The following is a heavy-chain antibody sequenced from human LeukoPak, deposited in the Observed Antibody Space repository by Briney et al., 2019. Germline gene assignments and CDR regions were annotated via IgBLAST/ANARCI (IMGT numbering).Heavy chain of an antibody. Sequence: ASVKVSCKASGYTFTNYAMHWVRQAPGQRLEWMGWIYAGNGNTKYSQKLQGRVTITRDTSANTAYMELSSLRSEDTAVYYCAREDRYYYGMDVWGQGTTVTVSS. J-gene: IGHJ6*02. CDR3: AREDRYYYGMDV. CDR2: IYAGNGNT. V-gene: IGHV1-3*01. CDR1: GYTFTNYA.